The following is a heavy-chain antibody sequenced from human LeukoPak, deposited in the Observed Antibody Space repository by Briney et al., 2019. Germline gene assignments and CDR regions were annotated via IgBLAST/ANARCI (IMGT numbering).Heavy chain of an antibody. CDR3: ARPPEIVGATGDAFDI. CDR2: IYPGDSDT. Sequence: GESLKISCKGSGYSFTSYWIGWVRQMPGKGLEWMGIIYPGDSDTRYSPSFQGQVTISADKSISTAYLQWSSLKASDTAVYYCARPPEIVGATGDAFDIWGQGTMVTVSS. V-gene: IGHV5-51*01. CDR1: GYSFTSYW. J-gene: IGHJ3*02. D-gene: IGHD1-26*01.